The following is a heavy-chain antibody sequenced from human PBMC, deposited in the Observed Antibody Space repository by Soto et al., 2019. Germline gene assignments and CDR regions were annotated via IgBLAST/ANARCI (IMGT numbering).Heavy chain of an antibody. J-gene: IGHJ4*02. D-gene: IGHD3-9*01. CDR1: GFTFSDYY. CDR2: IRNKAKSYTT. V-gene: IGHV3-72*01. Sequence: EVQLVESGGGLVQPGGSLRLSCAASGFTFSDYYMDWVRQAPGKGLEWVGRIRNKAKSYTTDYAASVKGRFTISRDDSQXSLYRQMNSLKTEDTAVYYCARSLPRVTGYPQFDSWGQGTLVTVSS. CDR3: ARSLPRVTGYPQFDS.